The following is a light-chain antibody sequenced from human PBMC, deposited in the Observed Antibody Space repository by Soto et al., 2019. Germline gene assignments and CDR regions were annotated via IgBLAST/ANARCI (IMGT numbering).Light chain of an antibody. V-gene: IGKV3-20*01. CDR3: QQYGSSPTYT. Sequence: EIVLTQSPGTLSLSPGERATLSCRASQSVSSSYLGWYQQKPGQAPRLLIYGASSRATGIPDRFSGSGSGTDFTLTISRLETEDVAVYYCQQYGSSPTYTFGQGTKLEIK. CDR2: GAS. J-gene: IGKJ2*01. CDR1: QSVSSSY.